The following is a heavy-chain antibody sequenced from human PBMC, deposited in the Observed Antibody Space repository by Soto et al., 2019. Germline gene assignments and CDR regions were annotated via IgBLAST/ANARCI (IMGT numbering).Heavy chain of an antibody. CDR1: GGSISSGGYY. J-gene: IGHJ4*02. V-gene: IGHV4-31*03. Sequence: SETLSLTCTVSGGSISSGGYYWSWIRQHPGKGLEWIGYIYYSGSTYYNPSLKSRVTISVDTSKNQFSLKLSSVTAADTAVYYCARGVLYSFDYWGQGTLVTVSS. D-gene: IGHD2-15*01. CDR2: IYYSGST. CDR3: ARGVLYSFDY.